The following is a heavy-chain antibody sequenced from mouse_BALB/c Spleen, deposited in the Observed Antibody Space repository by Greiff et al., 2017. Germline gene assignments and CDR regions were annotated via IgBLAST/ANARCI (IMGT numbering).Heavy chain of an antibody. V-gene: IGHV5-6-3*01. CDR1: GFTFSSYG. J-gene: IGHJ4*01. CDR3: ARWLPYYAMDY. D-gene: IGHD2-2*01. CDR2: INSNGGST. Sequence: EVQLVESGGGLVQPGGSLKLSCAASGFTFSSYGMSWVRQTPDKRLELVATINSNGGSTYYPDSVKGRFTISRDNAKNTLYLQMSSLKSEDTAMYYCARWLPYYAMDYWGQGTSVTVSS.